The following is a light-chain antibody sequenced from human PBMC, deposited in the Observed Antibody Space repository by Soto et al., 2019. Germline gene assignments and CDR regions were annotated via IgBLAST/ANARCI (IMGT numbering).Light chain of an antibody. V-gene: IGKV3-15*01. Sequence: EIVMTQSPATLSVSPGERATLSCRASQSVSSNSAWYQQKPGQAPRLLIYGASTRATGIPARFSGSGSGTEFTLTISSLQSVDFAVYSCQQYNNWPWTFGQGTKVDIK. J-gene: IGKJ1*01. CDR2: GAS. CDR1: QSVSSN. CDR3: QQYNNWPWT.